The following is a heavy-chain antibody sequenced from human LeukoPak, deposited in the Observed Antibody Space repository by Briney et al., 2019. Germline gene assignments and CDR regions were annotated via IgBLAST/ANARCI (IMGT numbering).Heavy chain of an antibody. D-gene: IGHD6-13*01. J-gene: IGHJ4*02. CDR3: ARKLAAVGHFDY. V-gene: IGHV3-23*01. CDR1: GFTFSSYA. CDR2: ISGSGGST. Sequence: GGSLRLSCAASGFTFSSYAMSWVRQAPGKGLEWVSAISGSGGSTYYADSVKGRFAISRDNSKNTLFLQMNSLRVEDTAVYYCARKLAAVGHFDYWGQGTLVTVSS.